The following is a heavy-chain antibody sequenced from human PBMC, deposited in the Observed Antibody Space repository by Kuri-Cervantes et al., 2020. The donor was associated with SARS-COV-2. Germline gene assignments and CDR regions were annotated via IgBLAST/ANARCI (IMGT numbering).Heavy chain of an antibody. D-gene: IGHD3-22*01. Sequence: GGSLRLSCAASGFTFSSYAMSWVRQAPGKGLEWVSAISGSGGSTYYADSVKGRFTTSRDNSKNTLYLQMNSLRAEDTAVYYCAKDALPTYYYDSSGSSLDYWGQGTLVTVSS. J-gene: IGHJ4*02. CDR3: AKDALPTYYYDSSGSSLDY. CDR2: ISGSGGST. V-gene: IGHV3-23*01. CDR1: GFTFSSYA.